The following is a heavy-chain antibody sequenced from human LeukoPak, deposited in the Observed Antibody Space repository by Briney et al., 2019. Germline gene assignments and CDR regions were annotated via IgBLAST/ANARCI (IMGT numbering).Heavy chain of an antibody. J-gene: IGHJ4*02. V-gene: IGHV3-7*01. Sequence: GGSLRLSCAASGFTFSSYWMNWVRQAPGKGLEWVANIKQDGSEKYYVDSVKGRFTISRDNAKNSLYLQMNSLRAEDTAVYYCARAEGLVVAATIYWGQGTLVTVSS. CDR2: IKQDGSEK. D-gene: IGHD2-15*01. CDR1: GFTFSSYW. CDR3: ARAEGLVVAATIY.